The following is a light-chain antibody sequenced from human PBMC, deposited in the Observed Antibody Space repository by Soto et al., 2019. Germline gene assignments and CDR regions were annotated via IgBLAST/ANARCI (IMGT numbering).Light chain of an antibody. J-gene: IGKJ2*01. V-gene: IGKV1-33*01. CDR2: DAS. Sequence: DIQMTQSPTSLSASVGDRVTITCRASQRISIYLNWFQQKPGKAPKLLINDASNLQTGVPSRFSGSGSGTDFTLTISRLEPEDFAVYYCQQYGSSPRTFGQGTKLEIK. CDR1: QRISIY. CDR3: QQYGSSPRT.